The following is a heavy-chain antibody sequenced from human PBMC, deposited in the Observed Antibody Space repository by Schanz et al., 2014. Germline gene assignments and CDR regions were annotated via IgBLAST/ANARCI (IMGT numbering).Heavy chain of an antibody. Sequence: QVQLVESGGGVVQPGRCLRLSCATSGLNFDYYGMNWVRQAPGKGLEWVANIGYDGSEKYYVDSVKGRFTISRDNSKDTLYLQMSGLTPEDTAVYYCARGPIPIQGVPMDFWGQGTLVTVSS. D-gene: IGHD3-10*01. V-gene: IGHV3-33*01. CDR1: GLNFDYYG. J-gene: IGHJ4*02. CDR2: IGYDGSEK. CDR3: ARGPIPIQGVPMDF.